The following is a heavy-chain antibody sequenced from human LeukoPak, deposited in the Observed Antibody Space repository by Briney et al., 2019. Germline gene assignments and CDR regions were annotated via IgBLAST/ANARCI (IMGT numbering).Heavy chain of an antibody. CDR2: ISYDGSNK. CDR3: AKEGMVRGGYYYYYIDV. D-gene: IGHD3-10*01. J-gene: IGHJ6*03. CDR1: RFTFSSYG. V-gene: IGHV3-30*18. Sequence: GGSLRLSCAASRFTFSSYGMHWVRQAPGKGLEWVAVISYDGSNKYYADSVKGRFTISRDNSKNTLYLQMNSLRAEDTAVYYCAKEGMVRGGYYYYYIDVWGKGTTVTISS.